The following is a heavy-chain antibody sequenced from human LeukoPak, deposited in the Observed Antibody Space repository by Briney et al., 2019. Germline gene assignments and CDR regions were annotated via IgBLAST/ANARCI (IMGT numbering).Heavy chain of an antibody. J-gene: IGHJ4*02. CDR1: GFTFSSYA. CDR3: ARDGVTSSVDF. CDR2: ISGSGGRT. D-gene: IGHD2-21*02. Sequence: GGSLRLSCAASGFTFSSYAMSWVRQAPGKGLEWVSAISGSGGRTYYADSVQGRFTTSRDNSEDTLYLQMNSLRAEDTAVYYCARDGVTSSVDFWGQGTLVTVSS. V-gene: IGHV3-23*01.